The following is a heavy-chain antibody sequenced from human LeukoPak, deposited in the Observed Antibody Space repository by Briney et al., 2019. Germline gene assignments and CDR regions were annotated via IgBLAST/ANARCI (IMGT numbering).Heavy chain of an antibody. CDR3: ARADCSGGSCYFDY. V-gene: IGHV3-74*01. D-gene: IGHD2-15*01. CDR1: GFTFRNSW. CDR2: INDDGSTT. Sequence: GGSLRLSCAASGFTFRNSWMHWVRQAPGKGLVWVSRINDDGSTTNYADSVKGRFTISRDNAKNTLYLQMNSLSGEDTAVYYCARADCSGGSCYFDYWGQGTLVTVSS. J-gene: IGHJ4*02.